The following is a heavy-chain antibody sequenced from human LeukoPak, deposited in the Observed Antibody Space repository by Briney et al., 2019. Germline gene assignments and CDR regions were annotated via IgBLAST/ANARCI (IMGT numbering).Heavy chain of an antibody. V-gene: IGHV3-23*01. CDR1: GFTFSSYA. CDR2: ISGSGGST. D-gene: IGHD4-17*01. J-gene: IGHJ3*02. CDR3: AKPAGGRNYGDYLHAFDI. Sequence: PGGSLRLSCAASGFTFSSYAMSWVRQAPGKGLEWVSAISGSGGSTYYADSVKGRFTISRANSKNTLYLQMNSLRAEDTAVYYCAKPAGGRNYGDYLHAFDIWGQGTMVTVSS.